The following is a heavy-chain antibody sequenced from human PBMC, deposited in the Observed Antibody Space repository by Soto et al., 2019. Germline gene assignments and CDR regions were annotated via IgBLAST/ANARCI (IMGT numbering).Heavy chain of an antibody. V-gene: IGHV3-21*01. D-gene: IGHD1-20*01. CDR3: ASETGSYSWNEGLMAV. J-gene: IGHJ6*02. CDR1: GFSFSNFT. CDR2: IDTGTTFM. Sequence: EVQLVESGGGLVKPGGSLRLSCAASGFSFSNFTMNWVRQAPGKGLEWVSSIDTGTTFMFYADSVTGRFTISRDNSKKSVYLQMNSLRAEDTAVYYCASETGSYSWNEGLMAVWGQGTTVTVSS.